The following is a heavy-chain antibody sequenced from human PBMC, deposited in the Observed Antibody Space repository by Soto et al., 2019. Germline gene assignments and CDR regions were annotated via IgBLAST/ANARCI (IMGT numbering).Heavy chain of an antibody. V-gene: IGHV3-23*01. CDR2: ITATAGST. D-gene: IGHD3-10*01. CDR3: ARDITMVRGVHAGIDY. J-gene: IGHJ4*02. Sequence: GGSLRLSCAASGFTFSNYAMTWVRQAPGKGLEWVSTITATAGSTYYADSVKGRFTISRDNSKNTLYLQMNSLRVEDTAVYYCARDITMVRGVHAGIDYWGQGTLVTASS. CDR1: GFTFSNYA.